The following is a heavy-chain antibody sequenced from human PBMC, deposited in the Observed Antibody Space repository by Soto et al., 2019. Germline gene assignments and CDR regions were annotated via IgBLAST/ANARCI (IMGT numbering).Heavy chain of an antibody. V-gene: IGHV4-59*01. CDR1: GGSISSNY. J-gene: IGHJ4*02. Sequence: LSLTCTVSGGSISSNYWTWIRQPPGKGLEWIGYVYNSGSTNYNPSLKSRVTISEDTSKSQFSLKVNSMTAADTAVYYCARYRREAVAGYTLDNWGQGILVTVSS. CDR2: VYNSGST. CDR3: ARYRREAVAGYTLDN. D-gene: IGHD1-1*01.